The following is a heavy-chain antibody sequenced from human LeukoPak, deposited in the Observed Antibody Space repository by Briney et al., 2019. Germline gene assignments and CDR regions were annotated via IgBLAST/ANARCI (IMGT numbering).Heavy chain of an antibody. D-gene: IGHD3-9*01. CDR3: ASLKPTYYDILTGSESGY. Sequence: GGSLRLSCAASGFTFSNYAMNWVRQAPGKGLEWVPTISDSGGSTYYADSVKGRFTISRDNSKNTLYLQINSLRAEDTAVYYCASLKPTYYDILTGSESGYWGQGTLVTVSS. CDR2: ISDSGGST. V-gene: IGHV3-23*01. CDR1: GFTFSNYA. J-gene: IGHJ4*02.